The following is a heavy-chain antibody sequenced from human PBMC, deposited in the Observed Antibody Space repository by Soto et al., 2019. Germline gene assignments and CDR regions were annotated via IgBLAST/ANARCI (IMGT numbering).Heavy chain of an antibody. J-gene: IGHJ4*02. CDR1: GGSISSGGYS. CDR3: ARVRLYDFWRANYFDY. Sequence: PSETLSLTCAVSGGSISSGGYSWSWIRQPPGKGLEWIGYIYHSGSTYYNPSLKSRVTISVDRSKSQFSLKLSSVTAADTAVYYCARVRLYDFWRANYFDYWGQGTLVTVSS. V-gene: IGHV4-30-2*01. D-gene: IGHD3-3*01. CDR2: IYHSGST.